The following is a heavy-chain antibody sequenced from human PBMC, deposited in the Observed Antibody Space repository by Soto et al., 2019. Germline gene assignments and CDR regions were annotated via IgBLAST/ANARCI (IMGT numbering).Heavy chain of an antibody. CDR3: ARDTDYYGSGSYYDY. CDR1: GGTFSSYA. Sequence: ASVKVSCKASGGTFSSYAISWVRQAPGQGLEWMGGIIPIFGTANYAQKFQGRVTITADESTSTAYMELSSLRSEDTAVYYCARDTDYYGSGSYYDYWGQGTLVTVSS. CDR2: IIPIFGTA. D-gene: IGHD3-10*01. V-gene: IGHV1-69*13. J-gene: IGHJ4*02.